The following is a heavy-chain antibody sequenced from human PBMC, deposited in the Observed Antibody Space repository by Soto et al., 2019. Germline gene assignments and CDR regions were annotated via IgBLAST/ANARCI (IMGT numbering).Heavy chain of an antibody. D-gene: IGHD2-21*01. V-gene: IGHV3-15*07. CDR2: IKSKGNGGTI. CDR3: AAELPDLLAHAWHS. J-gene: IGHJ4*02. Sequence: GKGLEWVGRIKSKGNGGTIDYAAPVKGRFTISRDDSQNTLYLEMNSLKTEDTAVYYCAAELPDLLAHAWHSWGQG.